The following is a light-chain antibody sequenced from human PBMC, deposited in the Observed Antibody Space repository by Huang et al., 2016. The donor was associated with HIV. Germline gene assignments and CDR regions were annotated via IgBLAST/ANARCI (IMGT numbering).Light chain of an antibody. J-gene: IGKJ1*01. V-gene: IGKV3-20*01. Sequence: EVVLTQSPGTLSFSPGERATLSCRASPGVSNNYLAWYVQKPGQAPRLLIYGASSRATGIPDRFSGSGSGTDFTLTISRLEPEDFAVYFCQQYGSSQTFGQGTKVEIK. CDR1: PGVSNNY. CDR3: QQYGSSQT. CDR2: GAS.